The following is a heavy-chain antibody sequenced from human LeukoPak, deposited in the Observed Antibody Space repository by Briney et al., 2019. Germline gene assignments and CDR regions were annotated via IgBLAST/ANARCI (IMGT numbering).Heavy chain of an antibody. Sequence: SETLSLTCTVSGGSISSSSYYWGWIRQPPGKGLEWIGSIYHSGSAYYNPSLKSRVTISVDTSKNQFSLKLSSVTAADTAVYYCARRSGITMIVVLISDAFDIWGQGTMVTVSS. CDR1: GGSISSSSYY. CDR3: ARRSGITMIVVLISDAFDI. J-gene: IGHJ3*02. CDR2: IYHSGSA. D-gene: IGHD3-22*01. V-gene: IGHV4-39*01.